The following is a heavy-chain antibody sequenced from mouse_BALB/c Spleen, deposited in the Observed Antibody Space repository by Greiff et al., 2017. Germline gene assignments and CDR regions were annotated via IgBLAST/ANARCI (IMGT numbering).Heavy chain of an antibody. CDR2: IYPGNSDT. CDR3: TRWLLRFAY. V-gene: IGHV1-5*01. CDR1: GYTFTNYW. Sequence: EVQLVESGAELVRPGTSVKISCKASGYTFTNYWLGWVKQRPGQGLEWIGAIYPGNSDTSYNQKFKGKAKLTAVTSASTAYMELSSLTNEDSAVYYCTRWLLRFAYWGQGTLVTVSA. D-gene: IGHD2-3*01. J-gene: IGHJ3*01.